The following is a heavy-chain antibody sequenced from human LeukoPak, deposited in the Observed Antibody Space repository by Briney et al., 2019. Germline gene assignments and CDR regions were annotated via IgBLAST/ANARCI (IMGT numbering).Heavy chain of an antibody. V-gene: IGHV4-34*01. Sequence: SETLSLTCAVYGGSFSGYYWSWIRQPPGKGLEWIGEINHSGSTNYNPSLKSRVTISVDTSKNQFSLKLSSVTAADTAVHYCARGPSLYDSSGFHFDYWGQGTLVTVSS. CDR3: ARGPSLYDSSGFHFDY. CDR1: GGSFSGYY. CDR2: INHSGST. D-gene: IGHD3-22*01. J-gene: IGHJ4*02.